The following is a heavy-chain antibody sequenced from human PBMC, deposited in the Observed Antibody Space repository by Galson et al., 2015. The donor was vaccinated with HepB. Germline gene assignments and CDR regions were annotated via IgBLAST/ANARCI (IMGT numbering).Heavy chain of an antibody. CDR2: ISAYNGNT. J-gene: IGHJ4*02. CDR3: ARDWVNLWELRHFDY. D-gene: IGHD1-26*01. Sequence: SVKVSCKASGYTFTSYGISWVRQAPGQGLEWMGWISAYNGNTNYAQKLQGRVTMTTDTSTSTAYMELRSLRSDDTAVYYCARDWVNLWELRHFDYWGQGTLVTVSS. CDR1: GYTFTSYG. V-gene: IGHV1-18*04.